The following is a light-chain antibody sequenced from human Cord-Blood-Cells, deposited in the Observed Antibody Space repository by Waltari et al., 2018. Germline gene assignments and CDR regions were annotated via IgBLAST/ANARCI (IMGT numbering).Light chain of an antibody. CDR3: QQYYSTPIT. Sequence: DIQMTQSPSSLSASVGDRVTITCRASQSISSYLNWYQQKPGKAPKLLIYAASNLETGVPSRFSGSGSGTDFTLTISSLQAEDVAVYYCQQYYSTPITFGQGTRLEIK. CDR2: AAS. J-gene: IGKJ5*01. CDR1: QSISSY. V-gene: IGKV1-39*01.